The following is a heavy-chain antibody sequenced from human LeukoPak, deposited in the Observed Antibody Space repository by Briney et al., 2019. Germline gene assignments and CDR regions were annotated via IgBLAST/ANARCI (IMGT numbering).Heavy chain of an antibody. Sequence: PSETLSLTCAVSGASISISNYYWGWVRQSRGKGLEWIGNIYSSGNTYYHASLKSRVTKYIDTARTQFCRKLCSVTAAPRVMYYCAKSNGYGLIDYWGQGTLVTVSS. CDR2: IYSSGNT. V-gene: IGHV4-39*01. CDR3: AKSNGYGLIDY. J-gene: IGHJ4*02. D-gene: IGHD5-12*01. CDR1: GASISISNYY.